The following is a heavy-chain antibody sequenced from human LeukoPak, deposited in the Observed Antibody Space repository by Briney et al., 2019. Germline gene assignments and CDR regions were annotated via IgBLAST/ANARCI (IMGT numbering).Heavy chain of an antibody. Sequence: PGGSLRLSCAASEFTFSNYAMIWVRQAPGKGLEWVSAISGSGVGTYYADSVKGRFTISRDNPKNTLYLQMNSLRAEDTAVYYCAKDRGHVLRFLDLVNYMDVWGKGTTVTVSS. CDR1: EFTFSNYA. CDR3: AKDRGHVLRFLDLVNYMDV. CDR2: ISGSGVGT. J-gene: IGHJ6*03. V-gene: IGHV3-23*01. D-gene: IGHD3-3*01.